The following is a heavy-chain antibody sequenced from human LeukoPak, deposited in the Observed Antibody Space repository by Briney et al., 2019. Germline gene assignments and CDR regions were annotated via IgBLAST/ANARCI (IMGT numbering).Heavy chain of an antibody. CDR2: VYNTGST. CDR1: GASINSGGYY. CDR3: ASRYWLKDAFDI. J-gene: IGHJ3*02. Sequence: PSQTLSLTCTVSGASINSGGYYWSWIRQHPGEGLEWIGFVYNTGSTYYSPSLKSRITISVDTSKTQFSLKLNSVTAADTAVYYRASRYWLKDAFDIWGQGTMVTVPS. V-gene: IGHV4-31*03. D-gene: IGHD2-21*01.